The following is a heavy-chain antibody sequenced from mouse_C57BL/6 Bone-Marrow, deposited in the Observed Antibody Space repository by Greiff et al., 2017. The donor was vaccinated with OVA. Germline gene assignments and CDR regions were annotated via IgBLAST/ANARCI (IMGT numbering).Heavy chain of an antibody. CDR2: ILPGSGST. CDR3: AREGLDYSNYVFDY. D-gene: IGHD2-5*01. J-gene: IGHJ2*01. CDR1: GYTFTGYW. Sequence: VKVVESGAELMKPGASVKLSCKATGYTFTGYWIEWVKQRPGHGLEWIGEILPGSGSTNYNEKFKGKATFTADTSSNTAYMQLSSLTTEDSAIDYCAREGLDYSNYVFDYWGQGTTLTVSS. V-gene: IGHV1-9*01.